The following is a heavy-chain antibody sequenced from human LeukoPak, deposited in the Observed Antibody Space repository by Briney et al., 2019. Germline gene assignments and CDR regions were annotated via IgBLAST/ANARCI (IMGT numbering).Heavy chain of an antibody. CDR3: ARDGVGGSYLHFDY. Sequence: GASVTVSCKASGYTFTGYYMHWVRQAPGQGLEWMGWINPNSGGTNYAQKFQGRVTMTRDTSISTAYVELSRLRSDVTAVYYCARDGVGGSYLHFDYWGQGTLVTVSS. J-gene: IGHJ4*02. V-gene: IGHV1-2*02. CDR1: GYTFTGYY. CDR2: INPNSGGT. D-gene: IGHD1-26*01.